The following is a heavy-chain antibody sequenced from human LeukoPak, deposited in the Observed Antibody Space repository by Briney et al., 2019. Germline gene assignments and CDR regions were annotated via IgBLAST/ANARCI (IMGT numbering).Heavy chain of an antibody. CDR1: GFTFSSYW. CDR2: INNDGSSR. Sequence: GGSLRLSCGASGFTFSSYWMHWVRQAPGKGLVWVSRINNDGSSRSYADSVKGRFTVSRDNAKNTLYLQMNSLRAEDTAVYYCASRYYYDVDVWGQGTTVTVSS. J-gene: IGHJ6*02. V-gene: IGHV3-74*01. CDR3: ASRYYYDVDV.